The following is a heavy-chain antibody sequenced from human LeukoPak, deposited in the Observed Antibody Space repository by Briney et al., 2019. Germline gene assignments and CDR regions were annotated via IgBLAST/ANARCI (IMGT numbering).Heavy chain of an antibody. J-gene: IGHJ4*02. Sequence: ASVKVSCKASGYTFTGYYMHWVRQAPGQGLEWMGWINPNSGGTKYAQMFQGRVTMARDTSISTAYMELSSPRSDDTAVYYCARDSSGGPWYYFDYWGQGTLVTVSS. CDR2: INPNSGGT. CDR3: ARDSSGGPWYYFDY. CDR1: GYTFTGYY. D-gene: IGHD3-22*01. V-gene: IGHV1-2*02.